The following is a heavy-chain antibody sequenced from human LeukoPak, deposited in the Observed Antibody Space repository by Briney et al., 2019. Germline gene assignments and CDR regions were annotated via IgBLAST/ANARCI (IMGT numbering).Heavy chain of an antibody. D-gene: IGHD4-17*01. CDR1: GFTFSSYG. V-gene: IGHV3-74*01. J-gene: IGHJ4*02. CDR2: INSDGSST. CDR3: ASGRYTVTP. Sequence: GGSLGLSCAASGFTFSSYGMHWVRQAPGKGLVWVSHINSDGSSTTYADSVKGRFTISRDNAKNTLYLRMNGLRAEDTAVYYCASGRYTVTPGGQGTLVTVSS.